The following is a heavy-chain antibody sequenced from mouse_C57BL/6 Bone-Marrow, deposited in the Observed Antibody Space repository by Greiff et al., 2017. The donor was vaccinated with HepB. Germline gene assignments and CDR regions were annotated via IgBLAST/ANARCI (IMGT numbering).Heavy chain of an antibody. CDR1: GFTFSSYA. J-gene: IGHJ4*01. V-gene: IGHV5-4*01. Sequence: EVHLVESGGGLVKPGGSLKLSCAASGFTFSSYAMSWVRQTPEKRLEWVATISDGGSYTYYPDNVKGRCTISRDNAKNNPYLQMSQLKSEDTAMYYCAREGSAYFQGAMDFCGQGTSVTVTS. D-gene: IGHD6-5*01. CDR3: AREGSAYFQGAMDF. CDR2: ISDGGSYT.